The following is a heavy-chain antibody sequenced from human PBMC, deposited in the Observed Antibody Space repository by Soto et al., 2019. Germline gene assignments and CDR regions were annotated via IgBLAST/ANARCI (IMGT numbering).Heavy chain of an antibody. D-gene: IGHD6-6*01. CDR3: AHSRPPRLLDY. Sequence: QITLKESGPTLVKPTQTLTLTCTFSGFSLSTSGVGVCWIRQPPGKALEWLALIYWDDDKRYSSSLNSRLTITKDTSKNQVVLTMTNMDPVDTATYYCAHSRPPRLLDYWGQGTLVTVSS. V-gene: IGHV2-5*02. CDR2: IYWDDDK. CDR1: GFSLSTSGVG. J-gene: IGHJ4*02.